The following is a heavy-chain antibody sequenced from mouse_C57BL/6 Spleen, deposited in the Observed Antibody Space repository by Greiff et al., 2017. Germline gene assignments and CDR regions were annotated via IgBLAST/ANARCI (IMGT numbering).Heavy chain of an antibody. Sequence: QVQLQQPGAELVMPVASVKLSCKASGYTFTSYWMHWVKQRPGQGLEWIGEIDPSDRYTNYNHKFKGKSTLTVDKSSSTAYMQLSSLTSEDSAVYYFARAYVSQLRYFDYWGQGTTLTVSS. CDR3: ARAYVSQLRYFDY. CDR2: IDPSDRYT. D-gene: IGHD1-1*01. J-gene: IGHJ2*01. CDR1: GYTFTSYW. V-gene: IGHV1-69*01.